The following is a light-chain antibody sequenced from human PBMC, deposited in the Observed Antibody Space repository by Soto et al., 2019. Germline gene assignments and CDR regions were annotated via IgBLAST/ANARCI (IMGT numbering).Light chain of an antibody. V-gene: IGKV1-9*01. CDR2: AAS. J-gene: IGKJ4*01. Sequence: DIQLTQSPSFLSASVGDRVTITCRASQGISDYLAWYQQKPEKAPKLLIYAASTLQSGVPSRFSGSGSGTGFTLTISSLQPEDFATYYCQQLNSYPLTFGGGTKVGIK. CDR3: QQLNSYPLT. CDR1: QGISDY.